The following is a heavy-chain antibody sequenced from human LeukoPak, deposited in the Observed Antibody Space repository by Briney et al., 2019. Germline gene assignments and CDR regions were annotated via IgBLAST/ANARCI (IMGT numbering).Heavy chain of an antibody. J-gene: IGHJ3*02. CDR3: ARGSARDDAFDI. CDR1: GGTFSSYA. V-gene: IGHV1-69*05. Sequence: SVKVSCKASGGTFSSYAISWVRQAPGQGLEWMGGIIPIFGTANYAQKFQGRVTITTDESTSTAYMELSSLRSEGTAVYYCARGSARDDAFDIWGQGTMVTVSS. CDR2: IIPIFGTA.